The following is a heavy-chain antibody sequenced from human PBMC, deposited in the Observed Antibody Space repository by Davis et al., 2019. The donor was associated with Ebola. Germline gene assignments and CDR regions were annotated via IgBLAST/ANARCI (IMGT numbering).Heavy chain of an antibody. D-gene: IGHD2-15*01. Sequence: PSETLSLTCTVSGGSISSYYWSWIRQPAGKGLEWIGRIYTSGSTNYNPSLKSRVTMSVDTSKNQFSLKLSSVTAADTAVYYCARTGMRVVAATPYYYYYGMDVWGQGTTVTVSS. V-gene: IGHV4-4*07. J-gene: IGHJ6*02. CDR3: ARTGMRVVAATPYYYYYGMDV. CDR1: GGSISSYY. CDR2: IYTSGST.